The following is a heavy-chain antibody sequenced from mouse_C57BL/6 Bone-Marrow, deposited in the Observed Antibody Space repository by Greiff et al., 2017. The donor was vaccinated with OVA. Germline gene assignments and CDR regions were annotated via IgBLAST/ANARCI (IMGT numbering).Heavy chain of an antibody. J-gene: IGHJ2*01. D-gene: IGHD1-1*01. CDR3: ARWGTTVVASD. Sequence: VHVKQSGPELVKPGASVKISCKASGYSFTGYYMNWVKQSPEKSLEWIGEINPSTGGTTYNQKFKAKATLTVDKSSSTAYMQLKSLTSEDSAVYYCARWGTTVVASDWGQGTTLTVSS. CDR1: GYSFTGYY. CDR2: INPSTGGT. V-gene: IGHV1-42*01.